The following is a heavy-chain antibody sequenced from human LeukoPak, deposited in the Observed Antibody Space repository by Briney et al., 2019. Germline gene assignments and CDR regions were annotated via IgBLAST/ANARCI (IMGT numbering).Heavy chain of an antibody. V-gene: IGHV4-38-2*02. Sequence: PSETLSLTCTVSGYFIRSGFYWGWIRQPPGKGLEWIGSFYHSGSTYYNPSLESRVTISLDTSKNQLSLKLTSVTAADTAVYYCAKDWGEYFDYVWGSFTSFDSWGQGTLVTVSS. CDR3: AKDWGEYFDYVWGSFTSFDS. D-gene: IGHD3-16*01. CDR1: GYFIRSGFY. CDR2: FYHSGST. J-gene: IGHJ4*02.